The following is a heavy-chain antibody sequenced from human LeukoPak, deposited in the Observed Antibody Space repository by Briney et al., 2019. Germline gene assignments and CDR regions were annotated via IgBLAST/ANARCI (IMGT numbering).Heavy chain of an antibody. CDR3: PTVPVYYCDCSGYLTPVY. D-gene: IGHD3-22*01. Sequence: SVKVSCKASGGTFRSYAFSWVRQAPGQGLEWMGGIIYIFGTANYAQKFQGRVTITTHEYTSTAYVELSSQRSGHTAVHSCPTVPVYYCDCSGYLTPVYWGQGTLV. V-gene: IGHV1-69*05. CDR1: GGTFRSYA. J-gene: IGHJ4*02. CDR2: IIYIFGTA.